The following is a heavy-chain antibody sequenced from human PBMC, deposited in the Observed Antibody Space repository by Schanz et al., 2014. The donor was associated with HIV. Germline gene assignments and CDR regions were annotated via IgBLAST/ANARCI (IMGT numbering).Heavy chain of an antibody. V-gene: IGHV3-23*04. Sequence: EVQLVESGGGLVKPGSLRLSCAASGFTFSRHSMSWVRKAPGKGLEWVSAIVSSGGDTYYADFVEGRFTISRDNSKNTLYLQMHSLRAEDTAVYYCAKSSGWLYAHFDYWGQGTLVTVSS. J-gene: IGHJ4*02. CDR3: AKSSGWLYAHFDY. CDR2: IVSSGGDT. D-gene: IGHD3-9*01. CDR1: GFTFSRHS.